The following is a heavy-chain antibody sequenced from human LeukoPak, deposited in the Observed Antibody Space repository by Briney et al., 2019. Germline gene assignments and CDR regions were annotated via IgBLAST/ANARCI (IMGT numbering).Heavy chain of an antibody. CDR3: AKYWGSWSVDY. Sequence: GGSLRLSCAASGFTFSTYSMNWVRQAPGKGLEWVSYISSRSDTLYYADSVEGRFTISRDNAKNSLYLQMNSLRAEDTAIYYCAKYWGSWSVDYWGQGILVTVSS. V-gene: IGHV3-48*01. J-gene: IGHJ4*02. D-gene: IGHD6-13*01. CDR2: ISSRSDTL. CDR1: GFTFSTYS.